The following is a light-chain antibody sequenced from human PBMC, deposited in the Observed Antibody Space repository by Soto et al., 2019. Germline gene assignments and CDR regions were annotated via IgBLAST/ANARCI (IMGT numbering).Light chain of an antibody. CDR2: DAS. Sequence: EVVLTQAPAALSLSPGEIATLSCRATQSVSSSLAWYQQKPGQAPMLLIYDASNRATGIPARFSGSGSGTDFTLPISSLEPEDFAVYYCQQRSNWPPRLTFGGGTKVEIK. J-gene: IGKJ4*01. CDR3: QQRSNWPPRLT. CDR1: QSVSSS. V-gene: IGKV3-11*01.